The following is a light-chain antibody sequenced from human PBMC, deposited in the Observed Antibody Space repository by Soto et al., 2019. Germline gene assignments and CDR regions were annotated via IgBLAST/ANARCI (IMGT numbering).Light chain of an antibody. J-gene: IGKJ5*01. CDR1: QRISSN. CDR2: GAS. V-gene: IGKV3-15*01. CDR3: QQYNDWPPRIT. Sequence: EIVMTQSPATLSVSPGERATLSCRASQRISSNLAWYQQKPGQAPRLLIYGASTRATGTPARFSGSGSGTDFTLTISSLQSEDFAVYYCQQYNDWPPRITFGQGTRLEIK.